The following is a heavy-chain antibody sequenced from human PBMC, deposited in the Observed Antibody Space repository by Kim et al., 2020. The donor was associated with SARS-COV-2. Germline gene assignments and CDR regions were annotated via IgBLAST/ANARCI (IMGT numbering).Heavy chain of an antibody. CDR2: ISWNSGSI. CDR3: AKDIGYSSGWYNWYFDL. Sequence: GGSLRLSCAASGFTFDDYAMHWVRQAPGKGLEWVSGISWNSGSIGYADSVKGRFTISRDNAKNSLYLQMNSLRAEDTALYYCAKDIGYSSGWYNWYFDL. D-gene: IGHD6-19*01. V-gene: IGHV3-9*01. CDR1: GFTFDDYA. J-gene: IGHJ2*01.